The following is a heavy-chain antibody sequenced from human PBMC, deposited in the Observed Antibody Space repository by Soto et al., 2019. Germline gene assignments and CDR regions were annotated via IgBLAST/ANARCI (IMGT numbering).Heavy chain of an antibody. CDR2: ISYDGNNK. CDR3: ARGPSYSDSYFDH. J-gene: IGHJ4*02. D-gene: IGHD4-17*01. CDR1: EFTFSNYA. Sequence: GGSLRLSCAASEFTFSNYAMRWVRQAPGKGLQWSAVISYDGNNKYYADSVEGRFTISRDNSKNTVYLQMNSLRLEDTAVYYCARGPSYSDSYFDHWGQGTLVTVSS. V-gene: IGHV3-30*03.